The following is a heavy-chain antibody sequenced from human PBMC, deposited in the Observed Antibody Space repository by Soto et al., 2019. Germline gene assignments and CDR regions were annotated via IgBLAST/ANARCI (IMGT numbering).Heavy chain of an antibody. V-gene: IGHV4-39*01. CDR1: GGSIINTYSY. D-gene: IGHD3-16*02. CDR2: IYHSGTT. CDR3: ARHMRRVGELSMRAKIDA. J-gene: IGHJ4*02. Sequence: SETLSLTCTVSGGSIINTYSYWGWVRQPPGKGLEWIGTIYHSGTTYFSPSLKSRVTFSVDTSNNQFSLKLSSVTAEDTAIYYCARHMRRVGELSMRAKIDAWGQGTRVTVS.